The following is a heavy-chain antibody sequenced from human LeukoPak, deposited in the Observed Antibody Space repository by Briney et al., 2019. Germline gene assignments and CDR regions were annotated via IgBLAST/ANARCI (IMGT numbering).Heavy chain of an antibody. V-gene: IGHV3-53*01. CDR1: GFTVSSNY. CDR2: IYSGGST. D-gene: IGHD3-3*01. J-gene: IGHJ4*02. Sequence: GGSLRLSCAASGFTVSSNYMRWVRDAPGKGRGGVSVIYSGGSTYYADSVKGRFTISRDNSKNTLYLQMNSLRAEDTAVYYCAREGVRDDFWSGYLHRYYFDYWRQGTLVTVSS. CDR3: AREGVRDDFWSGYLHRYYFDY.